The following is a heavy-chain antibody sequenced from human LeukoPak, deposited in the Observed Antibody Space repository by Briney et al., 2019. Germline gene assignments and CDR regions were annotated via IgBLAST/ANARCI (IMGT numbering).Heavy chain of an antibody. J-gene: IGHJ5*02. Sequence: SQTLSLTCAISGDSVSSNSAAWNWIRQSPSRGLKWLGRTYYRSKWYNDYAVSVKSRITINADTSKNQFSLQVNSVTPEDTAVYYCARAVVGSSSWHWFDPWGQGTLVTVSS. CDR2: TYYRSKWYN. V-gene: IGHV6-1*01. D-gene: IGHD6-13*01. CDR1: GDSVSSNSAA. CDR3: ARAVVGSSSWHWFDP.